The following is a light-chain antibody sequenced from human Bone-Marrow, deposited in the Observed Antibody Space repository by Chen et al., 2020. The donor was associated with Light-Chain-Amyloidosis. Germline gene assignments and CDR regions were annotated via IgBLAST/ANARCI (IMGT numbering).Light chain of an antibody. CDR3: CAYRGGSFPYV. Sequence: QSALTQPASVTGSPGQSIATPCTGPSSDVGGYDIVSWYRQHPGKAPKLLIFEVTKRPSGVSNRFSGSKSGNTASLTISGLRTEDAADYYCCAYRGGSFPYVFGPGTKVTVL. V-gene: IGLV2-23*02. CDR2: EVT. J-gene: IGLJ1*01. CDR1: SSDVGGYDI.